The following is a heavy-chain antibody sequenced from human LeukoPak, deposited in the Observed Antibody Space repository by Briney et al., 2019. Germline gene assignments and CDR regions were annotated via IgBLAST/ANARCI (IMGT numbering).Heavy chain of an antibody. J-gene: IGHJ4*02. V-gene: IGHV3-23*01. CDR3: ARDSNWNNGGFDY. CDR2: SSGNGGST. CDR1: GFTFSSYS. Sequence: GGSLRLSCAASGFTFSSYSMNWVRQAPGKGLEWVSTSSGNGGSTYYGDSVKGRFTISRDNVKNTLHLQMSSLRAEDTAVYYCARDSNWNNGGFDYWGQGTLVTVSA. D-gene: IGHD1/OR15-1a*01.